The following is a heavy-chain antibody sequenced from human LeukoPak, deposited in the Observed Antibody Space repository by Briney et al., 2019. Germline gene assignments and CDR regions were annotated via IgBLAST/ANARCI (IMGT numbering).Heavy chain of an antibody. J-gene: IGHJ4*02. CDR1: VLTFSSYA. CDR3: ARDSSGYTDY. V-gene: IGHV3-23*01. CDR2: VSGSGGRT. Sequence: PGGSLRLSCAASVLTFSSYAMDWVRQAPVKGLEWVSAVSGSGGRTNYADSVKGRFTISRDNSKNTLYLQMNSLRAEDTAVYYCARDSSGYTDYWGQGTLVTVSS. D-gene: IGHD3-22*01.